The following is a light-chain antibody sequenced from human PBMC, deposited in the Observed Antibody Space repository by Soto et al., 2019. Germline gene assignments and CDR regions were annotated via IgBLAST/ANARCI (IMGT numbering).Light chain of an antibody. J-gene: IGLJ1*01. CDR2: DDD. CDR1: SSNIGGNS. Sequence: QSVMTQPPSVSVAPGQKVTISCSGSSSNIGGNSVSWYQQLPGTAPKLLIYDDDKRPSGIPDRFSGSKSGTSATLGITGFQTGDEADYYCSSYTSSSTPYVFGTGTKLTVL. CDR3: SSYTSSSTPYV. V-gene: IGLV1-51*01.